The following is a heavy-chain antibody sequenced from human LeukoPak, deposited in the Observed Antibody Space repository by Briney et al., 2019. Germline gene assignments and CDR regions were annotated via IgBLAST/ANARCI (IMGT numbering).Heavy chain of an antibody. J-gene: IGHJ4*02. CDR3: AKGSLAEYSSSSGWGY. CDR2: IRYDGSNK. V-gene: IGHV3-30*02. CDR1: GFTFSSYG. D-gene: IGHD6-6*01. Sequence: GGSLRLSCAASGFTFSSYGMHWVRQAPGKGLEWVAFIRYDGSNKYYADSVKGRFTISRDNSKNTLYLQMNSLRAEDTAVYYCAKGSLAEYSSSSGWGYWGQGTLVTVSS.